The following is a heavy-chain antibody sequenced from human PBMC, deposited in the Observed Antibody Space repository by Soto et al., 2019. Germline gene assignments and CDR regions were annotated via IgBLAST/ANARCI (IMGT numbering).Heavy chain of an antibody. D-gene: IGHD1-26*01. CDR1: GFDFGSFG. J-gene: IGHJ6*02. Sequence: ALVKVSCKASGFDFGSFGIQFLRQTRGRGLEWIGWIVVVSGSTNYARHFQGRVAISRDMSSSTAYLDLYDLKSDDTAVYFCSADHPHMAMGWPVWGQGTTVTVSS. CDR2: IVVVSGST. CDR3: SADHPHMAMGWPV. V-gene: IGHV1-58*02.